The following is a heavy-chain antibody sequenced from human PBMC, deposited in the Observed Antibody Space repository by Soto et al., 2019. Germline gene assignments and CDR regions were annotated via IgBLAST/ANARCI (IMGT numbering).Heavy chain of an antibody. V-gene: IGHV3-7*01. CDR2: IKQDGSEK. D-gene: IGHD3-10*01. Sequence: GSLRLSCAASGFTFSSYWMSWVRQAPGKGLEWVANIKQDGSEKYYVDSVKGRFTISRDNAKNSLYLQMNSLRAEDTAVYYCARDLPPGGGSGSYYYYYGMDVWGQGTTVTVSS. J-gene: IGHJ6*02. CDR1: GFTFSSYW. CDR3: ARDLPPGGGSGSYYYYYGMDV.